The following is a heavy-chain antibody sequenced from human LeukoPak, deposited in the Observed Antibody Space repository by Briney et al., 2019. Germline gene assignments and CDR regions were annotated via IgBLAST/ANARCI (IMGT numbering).Heavy chain of an antibody. D-gene: IGHD5-24*01. CDR2: ISWNGGSI. Sequence: PGRSLRLSCAASGFTFDDYAMHWVRQAPGKGLEWVSGISWNGGSIGYADSVKGRFTISRDNAKNSLYLQMNSLRAEDKAVYYCARDGYNFGWFDPWGQGTLVTVSS. V-gene: IGHV3-9*01. CDR1: GFTFDDYA. J-gene: IGHJ5*02. CDR3: ARDGYNFGWFDP.